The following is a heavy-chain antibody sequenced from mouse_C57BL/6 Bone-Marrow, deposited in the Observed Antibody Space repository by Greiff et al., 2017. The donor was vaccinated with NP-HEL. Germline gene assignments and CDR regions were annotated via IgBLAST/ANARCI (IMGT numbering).Heavy chain of an antibody. Sequence: EVQLQESGPGLVKPSQSLSLTCSVTGYSITSGYYWNWIRQFPGNKLEWMGYISYDGSNNYNPSLKNRISITRDTSKNQFFLKLNSVTTEDTATYYCARVGDYGSSPWFAYWGQGTLVTVSA. J-gene: IGHJ3*01. V-gene: IGHV3-6*01. CDR1: GYSITSGYY. D-gene: IGHD1-1*01. CDR2: ISYDGSN. CDR3: ARVGDYGSSPWFAY.